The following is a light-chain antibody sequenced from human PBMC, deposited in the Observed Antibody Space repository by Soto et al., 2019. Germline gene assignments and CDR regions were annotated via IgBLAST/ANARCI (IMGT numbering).Light chain of an antibody. CDR3: HQYGSSPLT. CDR1: QSVSSSY. J-gene: IGKJ4*01. V-gene: IGKV3-20*01. CDR2: GAS. Sequence: EIGLTQSPGTLSLSPGERATLSCRASQSVSSSYLAWYQQKPGQAPRLLIYGASSRATGIPDRFSGSGSGTDFTLTISRLEPEDFAVYYCHQYGSSPLTFGGGNKVEIK.